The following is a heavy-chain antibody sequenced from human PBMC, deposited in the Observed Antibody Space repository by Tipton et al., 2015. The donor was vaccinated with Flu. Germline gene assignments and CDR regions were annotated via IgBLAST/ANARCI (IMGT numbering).Heavy chain of an antibody. Sequence: QLVQSGAEVKKPGASVKVSCKASGYTFTSYDINWVRQATGQGLEWMGWMNPNSGNTGYAQKFQGRVTMTRNTSISTAYMELSSLGSEYTSVYYCARAPLRTLQNGFAPWGKGTLVTVSS. CDR1: GYTFTSYD. J-gene: IGHJ5*02. V-gene: IGHV1-8*01. CDR2: MNPNSGNT. D-gene: IGHD4-17*01. CDR3: ARAPLRTLQNGFAP.